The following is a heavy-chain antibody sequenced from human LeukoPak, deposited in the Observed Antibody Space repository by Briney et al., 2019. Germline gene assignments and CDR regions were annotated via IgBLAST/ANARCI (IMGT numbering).Heavy chain of an antibody. CDR2: IIPIFGTA. V-gene: IGHV1-69*05. Sequence: GASVKVSCKASGGTFSSYAISWVRQAPGQGLEWMGGIIPIFGTANYAQKFQGRVTITTDESTSTAYMELSSLRSEDTAVYYCARDSLPAYCSSTSCYTNAFDIWGQGTMVTVSP. CDR1: GGTFSSYA. CDR3: ARDSLPAYCSSTSCYTNAFDI. D-gene: IGHD2-2*02. J-gene: IGHJ3*02.